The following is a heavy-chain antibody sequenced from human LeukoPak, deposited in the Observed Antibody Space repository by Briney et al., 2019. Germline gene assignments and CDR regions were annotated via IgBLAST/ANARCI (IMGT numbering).Heavy chain of an antibody. CDR1: GGSISSYY. Sequence: PSETLFLTCTVSGGSISSYYWSWIRQPAGKGLEWIGRIYTSGSTNYNPSLKSRVTMSVDTSKNQFSLKLSSVTAADTAVYYCARDGVTMVRGVIRAHNWFDPWGQGTLVTVSS. CDR2: IYTSGST. V-gene: IGHV4-4*07. CDR3: ARDGVTMVRGVIRAHNWFDP. D-gene: IGHD3-10*01. J-gene: IGHJ5*02.